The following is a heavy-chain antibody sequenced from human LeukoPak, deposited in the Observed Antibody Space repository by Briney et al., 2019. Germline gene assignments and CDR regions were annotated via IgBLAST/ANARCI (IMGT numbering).Heavy chain of an antibody. CDR1: GYTFTSYD. Sequence: ASVKVSCKASGYTFTSYDVNWVRQATGQGLEWMGWMNPSSGNTGYAQKFQGRVTITRNTSISTSYMELSSLRSDDTAVYYCARDSGYSYGYRNYYMDVWGKGTTVTVSS. J-gene: IGHJ6*03. CDR2: MNPSSGNT. D-gene: IGHD5-18*01. CDR3: ARDSGYSYGYRNYYMDV. V-gene: IGHV1-8*03.